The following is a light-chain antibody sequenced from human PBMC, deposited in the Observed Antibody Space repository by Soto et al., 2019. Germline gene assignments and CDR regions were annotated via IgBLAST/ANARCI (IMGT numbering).Light chain of an antibody. Sequence: QSVLTQSPSASASLGASVKLTCTLSSGHSSYTIAWHQQQPEKGPRYLMKLNSDGSHSKGDVIPDRFSGSSSGAERYLTIVSVQSEDEADYYCQTWGTGIRVFGGGTKLTVL. V-gene: IGLV4-69*01. CDR2: LNSDGSH. CDR1: SGHSSYT. J-gene: IGLJ2*01. CDR3: QTWGTGIRV.